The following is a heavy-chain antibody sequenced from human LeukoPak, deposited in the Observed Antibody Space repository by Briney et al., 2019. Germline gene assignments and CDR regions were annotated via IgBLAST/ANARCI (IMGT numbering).Heavy chain of an antibody. CDR1: GYTFTSYD. CDR3: ARDLPCSSTSCRRDWGFDP. D-gene: IGHD2-2*01. V-gene: IGHV1-8*03. J-gene: IGHJ5*02. Sequence: GASVKVSCRASGYTFTSYDINWVRQATGQGLEWMGWMNPNSGNTGYAQKFQGRVTITRNTSISTAYMELSSLRSEDTAVYYCARDLPCSSTSCRRDWGFDPWGQGTLVTVSS. CDR2: MNPNSGNT.